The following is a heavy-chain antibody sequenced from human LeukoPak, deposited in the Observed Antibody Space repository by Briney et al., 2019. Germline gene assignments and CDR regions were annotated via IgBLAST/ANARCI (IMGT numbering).Heavy chain of an antibody. J-gene: IGHJ6*03. D-gene: IGHD3-10*01. CDR2: INWNGGST. Sequence: GGSLRLSCAASGFTFDDYGMSWVRQAPGKGLEWVSGINWNGGSTGYADSVKGRFTISRDNAKNSLYLQMNSLRAEDTALYYCARAPMVRGVLLYYYYYMDVWGKGTTVTVSS. CDR3: ARAPMVRGVLLYYYYYMDV. CDR1: GFTFDDYG. V-gene: IGHV3-20*04.